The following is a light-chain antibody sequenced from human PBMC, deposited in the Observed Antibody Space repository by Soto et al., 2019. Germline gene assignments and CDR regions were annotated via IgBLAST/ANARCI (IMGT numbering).Light chain of an antibody. J-gene: IGKJ5*01. Sequence: EIVLTQSPATLSFSPGERATLSCRASQSVSSYLAWYQQKPGQAPRLLIYDASNRATGIPARFSGSGSGTDFTLTISSLEPEDFAVYYLQTFGQGTRLEIK. CDR2: DAS. V-gene: IGKV3-11*01. CDR1: QSVSSY. CDR3: QT.